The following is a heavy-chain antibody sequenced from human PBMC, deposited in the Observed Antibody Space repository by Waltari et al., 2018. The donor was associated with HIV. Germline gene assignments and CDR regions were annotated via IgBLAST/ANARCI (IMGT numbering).Heavy chain of an antibody. V-gene: IGHV1-69-2*01. Sequence: EVHLVQSGPEVMKPGATLKISCRVSGYTFTAHYIHCVQGAPGKGLEWMGLIDPEDGETEYAGKFQGRLTITADTSLDTVYMELTSLRSDDAAVYYCASLAAAGYFDAWGQGTLLTVSS. J-gene: IGHJ4*02. D-gene: IGHD6-13*01. CDR2: IDPEDGET. CDR1: GYTFTAHY. CDR3: ASLAAAGYFDA.